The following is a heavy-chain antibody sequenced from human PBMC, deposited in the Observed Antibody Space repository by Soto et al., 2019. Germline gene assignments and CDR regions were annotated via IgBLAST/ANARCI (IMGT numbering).Heavy chain of an antibody. CDR1: GYTFTNND. Sequence: GASVKVSCKASGYTFTNNDVTWVRQVTGQGLEWMGWMNPGSGDTGYAQKFQGRVTMTRNISIATAYMELSSLRSEDTAIYYCARMASFGSLNWFDPWGQGTLVTVSS. D-gene: IGHD5-18*01. J-gene: IGHJ5*02. V-gene: IGHV1-8*01. CDR3: ARMASFGSLNWFDP. CDR2: MNPGSGDT.